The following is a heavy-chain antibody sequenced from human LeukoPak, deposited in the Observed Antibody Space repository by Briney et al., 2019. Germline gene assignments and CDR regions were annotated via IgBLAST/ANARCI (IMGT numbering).Heavy chain of an antibody. CDR1: GGTFSSYA. Sequence: GASVKVSCKASGGTFSSYAISWVRQAPGQGPEWMGRIIPILGIANYAQKFQGRVTITADKSTSTAYMELSSLRSEDTAVYYCASGRIAAAGSYFDYWGQGTLVTVSS. J-gene: IGHJ4*02. CDR2: IIPILGIA. CDR3: ASGRIAAAGSYFDY. V-gene: IGHV1-69*04. D-gene: IGHD6-13*01.